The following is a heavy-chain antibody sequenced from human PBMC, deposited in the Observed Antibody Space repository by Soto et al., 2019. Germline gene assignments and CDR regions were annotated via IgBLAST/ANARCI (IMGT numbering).Heavy chain of an antibody. J-gene: IGHJ1*01. CDR3: AKDLPHPYSSSAEPRGYFQH. Sequence: GGSLRLSCAASGFTFSSYAMSWVRQAPGKGLEWVSAISGSGGSTYYADSVKGRFTISRDNSKNTLYLQMNSLRAEDTGVYYCAKDLPHPYSSSAEPRGYFQHWGQGTLVTVSS. D-gene: IGHD6-6*01. V-gene: IGHV3-23*01. CDR2: ISGSGGST. CDR1: GFTFSSYA.